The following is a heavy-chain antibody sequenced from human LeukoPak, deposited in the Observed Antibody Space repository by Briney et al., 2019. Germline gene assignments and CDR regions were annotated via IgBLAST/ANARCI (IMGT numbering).Heavy chain of an antibody. CDR2: INPNRGGT. D-gene: IGHD3-10*01. CDR1: GYPFIGNY. V-gene: IGHV1-2*02. J-gene: IGHJ6*02. Sequence: ASVKVSCKASGYPFIGNYIHWVRQAPGQGLEWMGWINPNRGGTQYSQKFQGRVTMTRDTSISTAYMELSSLRSEDTAVYYCAAEGYDYGSGSYYKYYYYGMDVWGQGTTVTVSS. CDR3: AAEGYDYGSGSYYKYYYYGMDV.